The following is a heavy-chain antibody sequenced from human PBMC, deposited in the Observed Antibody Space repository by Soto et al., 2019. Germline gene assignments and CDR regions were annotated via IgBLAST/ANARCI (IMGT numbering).Heavy chain of an antibody. CDR2: IYPGDSDT. Sequence: EVQLVQSGAEVKKPGESLRISCKGSGYSFTSYWISWVRQMPGKGLEWMGIIYPGDSDTRYSPSFQGQVTISADKSISTAYLQWSSLKASDTAMYYCARQSEAYYYDSSGYPLGYFDYWGQGTLVTVSS. J-gene: IGHJ4*02. CDR1: GYSFTSYW. V-gene: IGHV5-51*01. D-gene: IGHD3-22*01. CDR3: ARQSEAYYYDSSGYPLGYFDY.